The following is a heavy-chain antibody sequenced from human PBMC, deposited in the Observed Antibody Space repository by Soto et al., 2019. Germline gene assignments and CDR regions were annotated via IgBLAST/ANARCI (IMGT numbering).Heavy chain of an antibody. CDR3: ARDRRFLEWPEEDYGMDV. CDR2: ISTNSGGT. Sequence: GASVKVSCKASGDTFTINGISWVRQAPGQGLEWMGWISTNSGGTNYAQKFQGRVTMTRDTSIRPAYMELSRLRSDDTAVYYCARDRRFLEWPEEDYGMDVWGQGTTVTVSS. V-gene: IGHV1-2*02. CDR1: GDTFTING. D-gene: IGHD3-3*01. J-gene: IGHJ6*02.